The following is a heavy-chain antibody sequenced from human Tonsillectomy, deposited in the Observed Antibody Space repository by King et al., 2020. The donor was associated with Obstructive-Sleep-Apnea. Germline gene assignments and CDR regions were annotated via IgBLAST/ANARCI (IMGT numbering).Heavy chain of an antibody. D-gene: IGHD6-19*01. CDR1: GFTFSSNY. CDR2: IYSGGST. J-gene: IGHJ4*02. CDR3: ARVGSSGWFDY. Sequence: VQLVESGGGLVQPGGSLRLSCAASGFTFSSNYMSWVRQAPGKGLEWVSVIYSGGSTYYADSGKGRFTISRHNSKNTLCLQMNSLRAEDTAVYYCARVGSSGWFDYWGQGTLVTVSS. V-gene: IGHV3-53*04.